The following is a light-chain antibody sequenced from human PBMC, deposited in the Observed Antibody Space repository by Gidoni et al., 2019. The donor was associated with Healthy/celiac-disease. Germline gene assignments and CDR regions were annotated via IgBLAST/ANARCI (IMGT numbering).Light chain of an antibody. J-gene: IGKJ4*01. CDR1: QSVSSSY. CDR2: GAS. V-gene: IGKV3-20*01. CDR3: QQYGSSPLT. Sequence: EIVLTHSPVTLSLSPGERATLSCRASQSVSSSYLAWYQQKPGQAPRLLIYGASSRATGIPDRFSGSGSGTDFTLTISRLEPEDFAVYYCQQYGSSPLTFGGGTKVEIK.